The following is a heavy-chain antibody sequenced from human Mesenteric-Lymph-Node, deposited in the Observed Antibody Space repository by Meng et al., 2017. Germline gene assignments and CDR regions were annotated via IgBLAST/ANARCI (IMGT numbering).Heavy chain of an antibody. Sequence: QVELQESGPGLVKPSGTLSLTCTVSGGSISCGDYYWSWIRQPPGKGLEWIGYIYYSGSTYYNPSLKSRVTISVDKSKNQFSLKLSSVTAADTAVYYCARVVTALWGYYFDYWGQGTLVTVSS. CDR2: IYYSGST. V-gene: IGHV4-30-4*01. CDR3: ARVVTALWGYYFDY. D-gene: IGHD2-21*02. CDR1: GGSISCGDYY. J-gene: IGHJ4*02.